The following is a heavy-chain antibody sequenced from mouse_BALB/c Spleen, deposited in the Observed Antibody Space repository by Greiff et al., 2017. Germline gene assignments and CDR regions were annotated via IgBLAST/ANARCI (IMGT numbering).Heavy chain of an antibody. Sequence: EVQLVESGGGLVQPGGSLRLSCATSGFTFTDYYMSWVRQPPGKALEWLGFIRNKANGYTTEYSASVKGRFTISRDNSQSILYLQMNTLRAEDSATYYCARVPNFDYWGQGTTLTVSS. CDR1: GFTFTDYY. V-gene: IGHV7-3*02. J-gene: IGHJ2*01. CDR3: ARVPNFDY. CDR2: IRNKANGYTT.